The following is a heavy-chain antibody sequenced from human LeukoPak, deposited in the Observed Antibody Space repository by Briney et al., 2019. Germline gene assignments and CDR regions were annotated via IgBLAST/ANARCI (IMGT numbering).Heavy chain of an antibody. CDR1: GFTLSSYR. V-gene: IGHV3-48*01. D-gene: IGHD3-22*01. CDR3: ARDEGYESSGWFVY. J-gene: IGHJ4*02. Sequence: GGSLRLSCAASGFTLSSYRMNWVRQAPGKGLEWVSYISSSSSTIYYADSVKGRFTISRDNAKNSLYLQMNSLRAEDTAVYYCARDEGYESSGWFVYWGQGTLVTVSS. CDR2: ISSSSSTI.